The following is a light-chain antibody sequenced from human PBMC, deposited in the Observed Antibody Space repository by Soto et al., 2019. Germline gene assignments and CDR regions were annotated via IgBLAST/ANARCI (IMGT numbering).Light chain of an antibody. CDR2: GAS. V-gene: IGKV3-20*01. Sequence: ENVLTQSPGTLSLSPGERATLSCRASQSVSSIYLAWYRQKPGQAPRLLIYGASSRASGIPDRFSGVGSGTDFTLTISRLEPEDFAVYYCQQYGSTPITFGQGTRLEIK. J-gene: IGKJ5*01. CDR3: QQYGSTPIT. CDR1: QSVSSIY.